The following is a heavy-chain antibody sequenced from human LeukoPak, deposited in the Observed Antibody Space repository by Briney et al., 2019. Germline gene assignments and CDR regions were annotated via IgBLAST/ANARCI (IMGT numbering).Heavy chain of an antibody. CDR2: INHSGST. V-gene: IGHV4-34*01. CDR3: ARRGNIYSSGWWLRGYYFDY. J-gene: IGHJ4*02. D-gene: IGHD6-19*01. Sequence: SETLSLTCAVYGGSFSGYYWSWIRQPPGKGLEWIGEINHSGSTNYNPSIKSRVTISVDTSKNQFSLKLSSVTAADTAVYYCARRGNIYSSGWWLRGYYFDYWGQGTLVTVSS. CDR1: GGSFSGYY.